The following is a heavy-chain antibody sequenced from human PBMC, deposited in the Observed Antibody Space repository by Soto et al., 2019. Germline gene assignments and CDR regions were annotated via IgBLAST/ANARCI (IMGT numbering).Heavy chain of an antibody. D-gene: IGHD6-13*01. V-gene: IGHV3-30*03. CDR2: ISNDGSRK. Sequence: QVQLVESGGGVVQPGRSLRLSCAASGFTFGNFGIHWVRQAPGKGLEWVADISNDGSRKYYAGSVHGRFTISRDNSRNTVYLQMDSLRAEDTAVYFCARGCSGGTNCFYFDFWGQGILVTVSS. CDR3: ARGCSGGTNCFYFDF. CDR1: GFTFGNFG. J-gene: IGHJ4*02.